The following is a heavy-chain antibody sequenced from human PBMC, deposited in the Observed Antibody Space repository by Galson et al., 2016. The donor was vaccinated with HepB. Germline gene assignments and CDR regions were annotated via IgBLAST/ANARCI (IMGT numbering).Heavy chain of an antibody. CDR3: ARRGAAGLD. D-gene: IGHD6-13*01. Sequence: QSGAEVKKSGESLKISCKASGYGFTSFWIGWVRQMPGKGLKWMGIIYPGDSDTRYSPSFQGQVTISADKSINTAFLQWSNLKASDTAMYYCARRGAAGLDWGQGTLVTVSS. CDR1: GYGFTSFW. CDR2: IYPGDSDT. V-gene: IGHV5-51*01. J-gene: IGHJ4*02.